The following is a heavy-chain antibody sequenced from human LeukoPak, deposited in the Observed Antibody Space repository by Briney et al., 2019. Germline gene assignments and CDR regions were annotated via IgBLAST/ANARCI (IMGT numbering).Heavy chain of an antibody. CDR3: ARGHYYGSGSYFDY. J-gene: IGHJ4*02. V-gene: IGHV4-61*01. CDR2: IYYSGST. Sequence: SETLSLTCNVFGGSINDPNYYWSWIRQPPGKGLEWIGYIYYSGSTNYNPSLKSRVTISVDTSKNQFSLKLSSVTAADTAVYYCARGHYYGSGSYFDYWGQGTLVTVSS. CDR1: GGSINDPNYY. D-gene: IGHD3-10*01.